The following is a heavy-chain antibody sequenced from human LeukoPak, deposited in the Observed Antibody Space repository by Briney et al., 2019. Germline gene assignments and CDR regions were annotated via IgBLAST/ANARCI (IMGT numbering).Heavy chain of an antibody. CDR3: ARGVAARLNYYYYYMDV. D-gene: IGHD6-6*01. J-gene: IGHJ6*03. V-gene: IGHV1-69*10. CDR1: GGTFSSYA. Sequence: ASVKVSCKASGGTFSSYAISWVRQAPGQGLEWMGGIIPILGTANYAQKFQGRVTITADKSTSTAYMELSSLRSEDTAVYYCARGVAARLNYYYYYMDVWGKGTTVTVSS. CDR2: IIPILGTA.